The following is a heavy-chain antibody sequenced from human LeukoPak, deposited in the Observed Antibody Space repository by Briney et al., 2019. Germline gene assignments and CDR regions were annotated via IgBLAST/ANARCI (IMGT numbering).Heavy chain of an antibody. CDR1: GGTFSSYA. Sequence: SVKVSCKASGGTFSSYAVSWVRQAPGQGLEWMGGIIPIFGTASYAQKFQGRVTITADESTSTAYMELSSLRSEDTAVYYCARENDSDAFDIWGQGTMVTVSS. J-gene: IGHJ3*02. V-gene: IGHV1-69*13. CDR2: IIPIFGTA. D-gene: IGHD1-1*01. CDR3: ARENDSDAFDI.